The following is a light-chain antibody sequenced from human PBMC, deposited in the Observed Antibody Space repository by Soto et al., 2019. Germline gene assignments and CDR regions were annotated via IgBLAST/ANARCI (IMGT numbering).Light chain of an antibody. V-gene: IGKV4-1*01. CDR3: QQYYSTPGT. Sequence: DFVMTQSPDSLAVSLGERATINCKSSRTVFYSSNNKNFLAWYQQKPGQPPKLLIYWASTRESGVPDRFSVSGSGTDFTLTISSLQAEDVAVYYCQQYYSTPGTFGQGTKLEIK. J-gene: IGKJ2*02. CDR1: RTVFYSSNNKNF. CDR2: WAS.